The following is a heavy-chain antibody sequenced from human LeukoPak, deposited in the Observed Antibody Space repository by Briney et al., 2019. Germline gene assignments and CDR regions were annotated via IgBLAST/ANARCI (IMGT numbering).Heavy chain of an antibody. CDR3: ARGVRVANFDY. V-gene: IGHV3-11*01. CDR1: GFTFSDYY. CDR2: ISSTGNTV. D-gene: IGHD3-10*01. J-gene: IGHJ4*02. Sequence: PGGSLRLSCAASGFTFSDYYMSWLRQAPGKGLEWISYISSTGNTVYYGHSVQGRFNIYRNNAENSLYLQMNSLRADDTAVYYCARGVRVANFDYWGQGALVTVSS.